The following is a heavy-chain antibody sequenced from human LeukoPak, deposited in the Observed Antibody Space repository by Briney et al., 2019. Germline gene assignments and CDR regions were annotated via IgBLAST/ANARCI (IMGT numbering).Heavy chain of an antibody. J-gene: IGHJ6*03. Sequence: PSETLSLTCTVSGGSITSNSYYWGWIRQPPGNGLEWIGSIYYSGSTYYNPSLKSRVTISVDTSKNQFSLKLSSVTAADTAVYYCARRGLYGSGSYPYYYYYYMDVWGKGTTVTISS. V-gene: IGHV4-39*07. CDR2: IYYSGST. D-gene: IGHD3-10*01. CDR3: ARRGLYGSGSYPYYYYYYMDV. CDR1: GGSITSNSYY.